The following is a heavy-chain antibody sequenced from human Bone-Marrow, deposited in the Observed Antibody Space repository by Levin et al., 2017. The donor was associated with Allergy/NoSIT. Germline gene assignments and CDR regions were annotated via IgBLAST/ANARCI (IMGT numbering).Heavy chain of an antibody. Sequence: ASVKVSCRASGYSFTAYGINWVRQAPGQGLEWMGWISGYNGNTIYSRSLQDRFTMTRDTSTNTAYMDLRSLRSDDTAVYFCARFPMTEVVDNPFDIWAKGQGSPSPQ. D-gene: IGHD3-22*01. CDR2: ISGYNGNT. CDR1: GYSFTAYG. CDR3: ARFPMTEVVDNPFDI. V-gene: IGHV1-18*04. J-gene: IGHJ3*02.